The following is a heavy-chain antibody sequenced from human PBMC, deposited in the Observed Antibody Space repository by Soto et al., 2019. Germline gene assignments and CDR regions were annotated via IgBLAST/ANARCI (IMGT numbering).Heavy chain of an antibody. CDR2: ITPFSGDV. CDR3: ATGGAGSGPFTWELPDH. J-gene: IGHJ4*02. D-gene: IGHD1-26*01. Sequence: QMQLVQSGAEVKKTGSTVTVSCQALGSTFTYRSLHWVLQAPGQALEWMGWITPFSGDVHYAQKFQTRVTITRDRSINTAYLRMSSLGSEDTAMYYCATGGAGSGPFTWELPDHWGQGSLVTVSS. V-gene: IGHV1-45*01. CDR1: GSTFTYRS.